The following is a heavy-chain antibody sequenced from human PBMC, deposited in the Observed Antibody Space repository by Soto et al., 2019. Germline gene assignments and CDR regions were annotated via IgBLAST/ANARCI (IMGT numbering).Heavy chain of an antibody. J-gene: IGHJ6*02. D-gene: IGHD2-2*01. Sequence: GESLKNSCKGSGYSFTSYWISWVRQMPGKGLEWMGRIDPSDSYTNYSPSFQGHVTISADKSISTAYLQWSSLKASDTAMYYCASSPRGYCSSTSCRELGNYYGMDVWGQGTTVTVSS. CDR3: ASSPRGYCSSTSCRELGNYYGMDV. V-gene: IGHV5-10-1*01. CDR1: GYSFTSYW. CDR2: IDPSDSYT.